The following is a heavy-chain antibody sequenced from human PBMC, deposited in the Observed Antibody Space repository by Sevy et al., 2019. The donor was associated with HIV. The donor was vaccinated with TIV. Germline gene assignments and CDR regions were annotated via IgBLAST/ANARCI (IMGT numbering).Heavy chain of an antibody. CDR1: GGSISSGSYY. V-gene: IGHV4-61*02. Sequence: SETLSLTCTVSGGSISSGSYYWSWIRQPAGKGLEWIGRIYSSGSTNYNPSLKSRVTMSVDTSKNQFSLKLSSVTAADTAVYYCARENYYDNSGYYSDYWGQGTLVTVSS. J-gene: IGHJ4*02. CDR2: IYSSGST. D-gene: IGHD3-22*01. CDR3: ARENYYDNSGYYSDY.